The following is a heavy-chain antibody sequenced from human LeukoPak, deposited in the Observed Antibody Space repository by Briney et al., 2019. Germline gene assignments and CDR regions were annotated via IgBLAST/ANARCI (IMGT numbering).Heavy chain of an antibody. CDR1: GFTFSDYY. D-gene: IGHD3-22*01. J-gene: IGHJ4*02. CDR2: ISSSGSTI. CDR3: ARVTEVYYDSSGYSDY. Sequence: GGSLRLSCAASGFTFSDYYMSWIRQAPGKGLEWVSYISSSGSTIYYADSVKGRFTISRDNAKNSLYLQTNSLRAEDTAVYYCARVTEVYYDSSGYSDYWGQGTLVTVSS. V-gene: IGHV3-11*01.